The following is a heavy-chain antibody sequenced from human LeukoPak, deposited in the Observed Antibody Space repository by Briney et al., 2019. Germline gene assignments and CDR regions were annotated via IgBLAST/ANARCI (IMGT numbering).Heavy chain of an antibody. J-gene: IGHJ6*02. V-gene: IGHV3-9*01. CDR2: ISWNSGSI. CDR3: AKELDPYYYDSSGYYYGMDV. D-gene: IGHD3-22*01. Sequence: GRSLRLSCAASGFTFDDYAMHWVRQAPGKGLEWVSGISWNSGSIGYADSVKGRFTISRDNAKNSLYLQMNSLRAEDTALYYCAKELDPYYYDSSGYYYGMDVWGQGTTVTVSS. CDR1: GFTFDDYA.